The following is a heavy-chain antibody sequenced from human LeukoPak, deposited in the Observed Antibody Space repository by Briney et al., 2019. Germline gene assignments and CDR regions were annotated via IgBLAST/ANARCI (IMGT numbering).Heavy chain of an antibody. CDR1: GFTFSSYG. CDR3: AKREGIRAVPAAPTYYYYYMDV. Sequence: GGSLRLSCAASGFTFSSYGMSWVRQAPGKGLEWVSAISGSGGSTYYADSVKGRFTISRDNSKNTLYLQMNSLRAEDTAVYYCAKREGIRAVPAAPTYYYYYMDVWGKGTTVTISS. J-gene: IGHJ6*03. D-gene: IGHD2-2*01. CDR2: ISGSGGST. V-gene: IGHV3-23*01.